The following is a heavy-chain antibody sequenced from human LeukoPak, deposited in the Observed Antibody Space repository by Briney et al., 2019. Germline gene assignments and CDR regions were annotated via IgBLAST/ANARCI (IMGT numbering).Heavy chain of an antibody. D-gene: IGHD3-10*01. CDR3: ARLIYYGTGKTYFLDS. CDR1: GYSFNTFW. Sequence: GESLKISCKGSGYSFNTFWIGWVRQTPETGLEWMGNIYPSDSETKYKPSFQGQVTISVDKSISTAYLRLSSLKASDTAIYYCARLIYYGTGKTYFLDSWGQGTLVPSHQ. V-gene: IGHV5-51*01. J-gene: IGHJ4*02. CDR2: IYPSDSET.